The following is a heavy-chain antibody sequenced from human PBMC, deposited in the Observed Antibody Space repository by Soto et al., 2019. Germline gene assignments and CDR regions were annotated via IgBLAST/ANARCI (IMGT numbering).Heavy chain of an antibody. Sequence: PGGSLRLSCAASGFTFSSYAMSWVRQAPGKGLEWVSAISGSGGSTYYADSVKGRFTISRDNSKNTLYLQMNSLRAEDTAVYYCAKGIAARSYYYYGMNVWGQGTTVTVSS. CDR2: ISGSGGST. V-gene: IGHV3-23*01. D-gene: IGHD6-13*01. J-gene: IGHJ6*02. CDR3: AKGIAARSYYYYGMNV. CDR1: GFTFSSYA.